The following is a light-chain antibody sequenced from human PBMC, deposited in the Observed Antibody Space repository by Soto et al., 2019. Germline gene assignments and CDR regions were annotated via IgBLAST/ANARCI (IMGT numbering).Light chain of an antibody. J-gene: IGLJ2*01. CDR2: EVT. V-gene: IGLV2-8*01. CDR3: SSYAGSNNYVV. Sequence: QSALTQPPSASGSPGQSVTISCTGTSSDVGGYNYVSWYQQHPGKVPKLMIYEVTKRPSGVPDRFSGSESGNTASLTVSGLQAEDEADYYCSSYAGSNNYVVFGGGTKVTVL. CDR1: SSDVGGYNY.